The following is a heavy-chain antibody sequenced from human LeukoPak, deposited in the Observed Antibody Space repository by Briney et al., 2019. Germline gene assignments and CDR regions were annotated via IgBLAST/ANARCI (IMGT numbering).Heavy chain of an antibody. CDR1: GGSISSSGYY. J-gene: IGHJ4*02. CDR3: ARHLYGDYGPFDY. V-gene: IGHV4-39*01. Sequence: SETLSLTCTVSGGSISSSGYYWGWIRQPPGKGLEWIGSINYSGSTYYNPSLKSRVTISVDTSKNQFSLKVSSVTAADTALYYCARHLYGDYGPFDYWGQGTPVTVPS. CDR2: INYSGST. D-gene: IGHD4-17*01.